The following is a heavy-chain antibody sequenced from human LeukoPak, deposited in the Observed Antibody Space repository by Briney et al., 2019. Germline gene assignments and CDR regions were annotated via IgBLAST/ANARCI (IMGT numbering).Heavy chain of an antibody. Sequence: ASVKVSCKASGYTFTSYYMHWVRQAPGQGLEWMGIINPSGGSTSYAQKFQGRVTMTRDMSTSTVYLELSSLRPEDTAVYYCARDPRSIAVAGTSSYFDYWGQGALVTVSS. CDR2: INPSGGST. D-gene: IGHD6-19*01. CDR1: GYTFTSYY. J-gene: IGHJ4*02. CDR3: ARDPRSIAVAGTSSYFDY. V-gene: IGHV1-46*01.